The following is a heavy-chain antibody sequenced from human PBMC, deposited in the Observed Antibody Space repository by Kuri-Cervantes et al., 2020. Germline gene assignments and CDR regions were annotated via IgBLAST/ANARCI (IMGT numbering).Heavy chain of an antibody. D-gene: IGHD3-3*01. CDR1: GGSLSGYY. CDR3: ARTGYYDFWSGKDYYYYGMDV. Sequence: ESLRLSCAVYGGSLSGYYWSWIRQPPGKGLEWIGEINHSGSTNYNPSLKSRVTISVDTSKNQFSLKLSSVTAADTAVYYCARTGYYDFWSGKDYYYYGMDVWGQGTTVTVSS. CDR2: INHSGST. V-gene: IGHV4-34*01. J-gene: IGHJ6*02.